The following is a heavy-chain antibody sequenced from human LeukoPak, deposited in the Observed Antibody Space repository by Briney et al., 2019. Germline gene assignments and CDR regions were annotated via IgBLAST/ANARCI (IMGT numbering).Heavy chain of an antibody. CDR1: GYTFTGYY. CDR2: INPNSGDT. CDR3: ARPTLQTLGA. Sequence: ASVKVSCKASGYTFTGYYMHWVRQAPGQGLEGMGWINPNSGDTNYAQRFQGRVTMTRDTSISTAYMELSRLTSDDTAVYYCARPTLQTLGAWGQGTLVTVSS. V-gene: IGHV1-2*02. D-gene: IGHD3-10*01. J-gene: IGHJ5*02.